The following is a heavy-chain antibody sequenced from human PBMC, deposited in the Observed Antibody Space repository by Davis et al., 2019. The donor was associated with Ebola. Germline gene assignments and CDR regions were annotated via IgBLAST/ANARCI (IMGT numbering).Heavy chain of an antibody. Sequence: GSLRLSCAVSGGSISSSNWWSWVRQPPGKGLEWIGEIYHSGSTKYNTSLKSRVTISVDTSKNQFSLKLSSVTAADTAVYFCATRYFDWLSYGPLTYYGMDVWGQGTTVTVSS. D-gene: IGHD3-9*01. CDR2: IYHSGST. J-gene: IGHJ6*02. CDR1: GGSISSSNW. V-gene: IGHV4-4*01. CDR3: ATRYFDWLSYGPLTYYGMDV.